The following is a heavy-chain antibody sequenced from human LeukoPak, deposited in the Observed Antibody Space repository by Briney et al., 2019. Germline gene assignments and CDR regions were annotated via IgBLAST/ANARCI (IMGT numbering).Heavy chain of an antibody. V-gene: IGHV3-74*01. D-gene: IGHD3-10*01. J-gene: IGHJ4*02. Sequence: GGSLRLSCVASGFTFSSSWMHWVRQAPGKGLVWVSRINSDGSSTNYADSVKGRFTISRDNAKNSLYLQMNSLRAEDTAVYYCARDLIYGSGSGNDYWGQGTLVTVSS. CDR1: GFTFSSSW. CDR2: INSDGSST. CDR3: ARDLIYGSGSGNDY.